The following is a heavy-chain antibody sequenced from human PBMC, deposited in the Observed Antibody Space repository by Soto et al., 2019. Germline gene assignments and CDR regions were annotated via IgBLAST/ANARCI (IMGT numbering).Heavy chain of an antibody. CDR2: IFTSGST. J-gene: IGHJ4*02. D-gene: IGHD6-19*01. CDR3: AREGSGWHRYFDY. CDR1: GGSISSYY. Sequence: SETLSLTCIASGGSISSYYWNWIRQPAGKGLEWIGRIFTSGSTNYNPSLKSRVTMSVDTSKNQFSLKLSSVTAADTAVYYCAREGSGWHRYFDYWGQGSLVTVSS. V-gene: IGHV4-4*07.